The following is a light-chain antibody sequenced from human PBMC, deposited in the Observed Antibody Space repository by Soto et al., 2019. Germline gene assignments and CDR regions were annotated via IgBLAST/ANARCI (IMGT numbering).Light chain of an antibody. J-gene: IGKJ5*01. CDR3: QQRLT. CDR2: DAS. V-gene: IGKV3-11*01. Sequence: EIVLTQSPAPPSFSPGEKATPSCRASQSVSSYLAWYQQKPGQAPRLLIYDASNRATGIPARFSGSGSGTDFTLTISSLEPEDFAVYYCQQRLTFGQGTRLEIK. CDR1: QSVSSY.